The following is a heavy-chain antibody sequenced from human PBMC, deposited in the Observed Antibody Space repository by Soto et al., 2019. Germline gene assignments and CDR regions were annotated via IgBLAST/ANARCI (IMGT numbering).Heavy chain of an antibody. CDR3: ARVFVVVTAIRGYCFDY. J-gene: IGHJ4*02. CDR1: VEGLASSY. V-gene: IGHV1-46*01. CDR2: INPNGGST. D-gene: IGHD2-21*02. Sequence: KRSRKTVVEGLASSYRWSLQHDHKKMLEWMGIINPNGGSTSYAQKFQGRVTMTRDTSTSTVYMELSSLRSEDTAVYYCARVFVVVTAIRGYCFDYWGQGTLVTVSS.